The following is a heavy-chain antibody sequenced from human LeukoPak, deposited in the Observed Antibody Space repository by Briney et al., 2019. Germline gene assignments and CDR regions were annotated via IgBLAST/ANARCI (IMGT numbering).Heavy chain of an antibody. CDR1: GGSISSGDYY. D-gene: IGHD3-3*01. CDR3: ARRSGFSPNWFDP. Sequence: SQTLSLTCTVSGGSISSGDYYWTWIRQPPGKGLEWIGYIYHTGSTNYNPSLESRVTISLDTSKNQFSLKLTSVTAADTAVYYCARRSGFSPNWFDPWGQGTLVTVSS. J-gene: IGHJ5*02. CDR2: IYHTGST. V-gene: IGHV4-30-4*01.